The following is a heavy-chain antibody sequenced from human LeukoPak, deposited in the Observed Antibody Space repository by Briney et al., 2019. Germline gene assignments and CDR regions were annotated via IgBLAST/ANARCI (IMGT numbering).Heavy chain of an antibody. CDR1: GFTFSSYE. V-gene: IGHV3-48*03. CDR3: AREESIGSYQFLHDY. CDR2: ITGSGDTI. Sequence: QPGGSLRLSCSASGFTFSSYEMNWVRQAPGKGLEWISYITGSGDTIYYADSVKGRFTISRDNAKNSLFLQMNSLTADDTAVYYCAREESIGSYQFLHDYWGQGTLVTVSS. D-gene: IGHD1-26*01. J-gene: IGHJ4*02.